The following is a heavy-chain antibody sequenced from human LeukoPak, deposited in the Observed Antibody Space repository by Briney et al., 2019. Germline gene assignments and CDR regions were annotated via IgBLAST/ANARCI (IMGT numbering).Heavy chain of an antibody. CDR1: GGSISSYY. Sequence: SETLSLTCTVSGGSISSYYWSWIRQPPGKGLEGIGDIYYSGSTNYNPSLKSRVTISVDTSKNQFSLMLSSVTAADTAVYYCARGYYYDSSGYYTDWGQGTLVTVSS. D-gene: IGHD3-22*01. CDR3: ARGYYYDSSGYYTD. J-gene: IGHJ4*02. CDR2: IYYSGST. V-gene: IGHV4-59*01.